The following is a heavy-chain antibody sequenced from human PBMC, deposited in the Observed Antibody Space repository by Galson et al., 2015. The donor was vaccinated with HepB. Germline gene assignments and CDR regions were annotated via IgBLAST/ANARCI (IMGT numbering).Heavy chain of an antibody. CDR1: GFTSSSYA. J-gene: IGHJ6*02. D-gene: IGHD3-10*01. Sequence: SLRLSCAASGFTSSSYAMHWVRQAPGKGLEWVAVISYDGSNKYYADSVKGRFTISRDNSKNTLYLQMNSLRAEDTAVYYCARDLGWFGELLSPNYYYYGMDVWGQGTTVTVSS. CDR2: ISYDGSNK. CDR3: ARDLGWFGELLSPNYYYYGMDV. V-gene: IGHV3-30*04.